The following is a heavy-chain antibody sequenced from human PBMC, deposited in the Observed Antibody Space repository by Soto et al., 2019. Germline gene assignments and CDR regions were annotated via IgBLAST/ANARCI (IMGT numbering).Heavy chain of an antibody. CDR2: IRTRTDGGAA. J-gene: IGHJ4*02. Sequence: EVQLVESGGGLVKPGGSLRLSCAASGFTFSKAWMNWVRQAPGKGLEWVGRIRTRTDGGAADYAAPVKCRFTIARDDSKNTLYLLMNSLKTEATAVYYCTIGAGGGLIIDFWGQGTLVTVSS. D-gene: IGHD2-15*01. CDR3: TIGAGGGLIIDF. CDR1: GFTFSKAW. V-gene: IGHV3-15*07.